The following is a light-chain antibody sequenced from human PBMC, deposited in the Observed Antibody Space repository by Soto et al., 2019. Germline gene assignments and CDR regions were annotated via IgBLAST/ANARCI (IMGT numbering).Light chain of an antibody. V-gene: IGLV1-51*01. J-gene: IGLJ2*01. CDR2: YNN. CDR1: SSNIGNNY. CDR3: GTWDSSLSDGV. Sequence: QSVLTQPPSVSAAPGQKVTLSCSGSSSNIGNNYVSWYQHLPGTAPKLLMYYNNKRLSRIPDRFAGSKSGTSATLGITGLQTGEEADYYCGTWDSSLSDGVFGGGTKLTVL.